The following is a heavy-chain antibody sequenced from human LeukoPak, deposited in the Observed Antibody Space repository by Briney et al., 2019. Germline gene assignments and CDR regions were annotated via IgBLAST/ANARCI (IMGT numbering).Heavy chain of an antibody. D-gene: IGHD3-9*01. CDR3: ARPAILTGYTDY. Sequence: SETLSLTCAVYGGSFSGYYWSWIRQPPGKGLEWIGEINHSGTTNYNPSLKSRVTISVDTSKNQFSLKLSSVTAADTAVYYCARPAILTGYTDYWGQGTLVTVSS. V-gene: IGHV4-34*01. CDR1: GGSFSGYY. CDR2: INHSGTT. J-gene: IGHJ4*02.